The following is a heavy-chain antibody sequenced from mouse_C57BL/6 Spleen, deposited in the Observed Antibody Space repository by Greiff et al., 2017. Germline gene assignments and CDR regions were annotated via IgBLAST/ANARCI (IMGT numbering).Heavy chain of an antibody. D-gene: IGHD2-3*01. CDR1: GFNIKDDY. CDR3: TSWYEGFDY. Sequence: EVQLQESGAELVRPGASVKLSCTASGFNIKDDYMHWVKQRPEQGLEWIGWIDPENGDTEYASKFQGKATITADTSSNTAYLQLSSLTSEDTAVYYCTSWYEGFDYWGQGTTLTVSS. CDR2: IDPENGDT. V-gene: IGHV14-4*01. J-gene: IGHJ2*01.